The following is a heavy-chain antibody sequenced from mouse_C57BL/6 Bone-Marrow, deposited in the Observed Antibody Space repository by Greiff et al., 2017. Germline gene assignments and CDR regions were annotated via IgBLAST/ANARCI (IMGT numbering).Heavy chain of an antibody. Sequence: QVQLQQSGAELVRPGSSVKLSCTDSYFAFMASAMHWVKQRPGHGLEWIGSFTMYSDATEYSENFKGKATLTANTSSSTAYMELSSLPSEASAVYYSAAIATVGARWYFDVWGTGTTVTVSS. CDR3: AAIATVGARWYFDV. D-gene: IGHD1-1*01. V-gene: IGHV1-49*01. CDR2: FTMYSDAT. J-gene: IGHJ1*03. CDR1: YFAFMASA.